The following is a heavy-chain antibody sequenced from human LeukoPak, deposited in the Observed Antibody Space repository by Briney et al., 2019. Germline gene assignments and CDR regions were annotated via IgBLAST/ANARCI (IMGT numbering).Heavy chain of an antibody. V-gene: IGHV3-23*01. Sequence: GGSLRLSCAASGFNFKTYAMTWVRQAPGKGLEWVSAVSGNGGGTYYADSVKGRFTISRDNSKNTLYLQMNILRAEDTALYYCAKGGTFSDCWGQGTLVTVSS. J-gene: IGHJ4*02. CDR2: VSGNGGGT. CDR3: AKGGTFSDC. CDR1: GFNFKTYA.